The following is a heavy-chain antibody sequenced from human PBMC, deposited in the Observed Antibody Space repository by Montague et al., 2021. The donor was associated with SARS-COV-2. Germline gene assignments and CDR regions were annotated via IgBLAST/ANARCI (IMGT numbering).Heavy chain of an antibody. J-gene: IGHJ6*02. CDR1: GGSISSYY. CDR2: TYTSGST. Sequence: SETLSLTCTVSGGSISSYYWSWIRQPAGKGMEWIGRTYTSGSTNYNPSLKSRVTVSVDTSKNKFSLKLSSVTAADTAVYYCACGEITTRGLIYYYGMDVWGPGTTVTVSS. D-gene: IGHD3-10*01. V-gene: IGHV4-4*07. CDR3: ACGEITTRGLIYYYGMDV.